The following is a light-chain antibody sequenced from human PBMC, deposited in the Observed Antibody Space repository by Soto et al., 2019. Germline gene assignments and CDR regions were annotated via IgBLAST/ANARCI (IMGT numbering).Light chain of an antibody. Sequence: EIVLTQSPDTLSLSPVERATLSCRASKSFSRGYLAWYQQKPGQAPRLLIYGASSRATGIPDRFSGSGSGTDFTLTISRLEPEDFAVYYCQQYGDSSRTFGQGTKVDIK. CDR3: QQYGDSSRT. V-gene: IGKV3-20*01. J-gene: IGKJ1*01. CDR1: KSFSRGY. CDR2: GAS.